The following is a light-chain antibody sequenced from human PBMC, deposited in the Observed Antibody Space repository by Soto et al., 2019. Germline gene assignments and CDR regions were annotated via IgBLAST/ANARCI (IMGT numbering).Light chain of an antibody. CDR2: GAS. V-gene: IGKV3-20*01. CDR1: QTINNN. Sequence: MTQAPATLSVSPGERATLSCRASQTINNNVAWYQLKDGQVPRLVIYGASNRATGIPDRFSGSGSGTDFTLTISRLEPEDFAVYYCQQYGSSPLTFGGGTKVDIK. CDR3: QQYGSSPLT. J-gene: IGKJ4*01.